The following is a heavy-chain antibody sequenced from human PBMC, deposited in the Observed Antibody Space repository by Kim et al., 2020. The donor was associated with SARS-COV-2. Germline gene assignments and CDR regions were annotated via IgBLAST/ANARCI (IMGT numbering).Heavy chain of an antibody. CDR1: GYTFTSYA. V-gene: IGHV7-4-1*02. CDR3: ARVVCSSTSCYYYYYYGMDV. CDR2: INTNTGNP. D-gene: IGHD2-2*01. J-gene: IGHJ6*02. Sequence: ASVKVSCKASGYTFTSYAMNWVRQAPGQGLEWMGWINTNTGNPTYAQGFTGRFVFSLDTSVSTAYLQISSLKAEDTAVYYCARVVCSSTSCYYYYYYGMDVWGQGTTVTVSS.